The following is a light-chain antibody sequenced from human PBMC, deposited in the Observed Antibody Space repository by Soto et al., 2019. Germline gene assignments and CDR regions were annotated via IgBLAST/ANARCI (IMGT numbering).Light chain of an antibody. Sequence: AIQMTQSPSSLSASVGDRVTITCRASQGIRNELGWYQQKTGKAPKLLIYAASTLQSGVPSRFSGSGSGTDLTLTISSLQPEDFATYYCLQDYNYPWTFGQGTKVEIK. CDR2: AAS. V-gene: IGKV1-6*01. CDR1: QGIRNE. CDR3: LQDYNYPWT. J-gene: IGKJ1*01.